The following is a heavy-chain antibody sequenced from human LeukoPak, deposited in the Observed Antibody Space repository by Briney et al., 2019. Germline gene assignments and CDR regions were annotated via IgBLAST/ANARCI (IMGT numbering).Heavy chain of an antibody. J-gene: IGHJ4*02. CDR2: ISSSSSYI. CDR3: AKVTGDYYDTSGAFDY. Sequence: GGSLRLSCAASGFTFSSCSMNWVRQAPGKGLEWVSSISSSSSYIYYADSVKGRFTISRDNAKNSLYLQMNSLRAEDTAIYYCAKVTGDYYDTSGAFDYWGQGTLVTVSS. CDR1: GFTFSSCS. D-gene: IGHD3-22*01. V-gene: IGHV3-21*01.